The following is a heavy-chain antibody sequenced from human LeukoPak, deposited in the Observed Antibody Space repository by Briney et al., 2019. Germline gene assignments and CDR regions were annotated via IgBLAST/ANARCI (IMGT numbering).Heavy chain of an antibody. V-gene: IGHV3-23*01. J-gene: IGHJ4*02. CDR1: GFTFSSYA. Sequence: PGGSLRLSCAASGFTFSSYAMSWVRQAPGKGLEWVSAISGSGGSTYYADSVKGRFTISRDNSKNTLYLQMNSLRAEDTAVYYCAKDYYDSSGSTGKFDYWGQGTLVTVSS. CDR3: AKDYYDSSGSTGKFDY. CDR2: ISGSGGST. D-gene: IGHD3-22*01.